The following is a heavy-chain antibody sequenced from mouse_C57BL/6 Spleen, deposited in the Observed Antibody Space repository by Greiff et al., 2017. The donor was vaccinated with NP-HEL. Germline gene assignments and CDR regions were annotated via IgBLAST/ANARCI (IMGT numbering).Heavy chain of an antibody. D-gene: IGHD2-3*01. Sequence: EVKLMESGGDLVKPGGSLKLSCAASGFTFSSYGMSWVRQTPDKRLEWVATISSGGSYTYYPDSVKGRFTISRDNAKNTLYLQMSSLKSEDTAMYYCARQQVYDGYSGAMDYWGQGTSVTVSS. CDR3: ARQQVYDGYSGAMDY. CDR2: ISSGGSYT. CDR1: GFTFSSYG. J-gene: IGHJ4*01. V-gene: IGHV5-6*01.